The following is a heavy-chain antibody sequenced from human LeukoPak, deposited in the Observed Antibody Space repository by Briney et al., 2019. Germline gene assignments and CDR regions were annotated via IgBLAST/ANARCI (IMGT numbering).Heavy chain of an antibody. CDR3: ARHGRSTDYYDFWSGTTRGPNWFDP. CDR1: GGSISSYY. D-gene: IGHD3-3*01. V-gene: IGHV4-4*09. Sequence: SETLSLTCTVSGGSISSYYWSWIRQPPGKGLEWIGYIYTSGSTNYNPSLKSRVTISVDTSKNQFSLKLSSVTAADTAVYYCARHGRSTDYYDFWSGTTRGPNWFDPWGQGTLVTVSS. CDR2: IYTSGST. J-gene: IGHJ5*02.